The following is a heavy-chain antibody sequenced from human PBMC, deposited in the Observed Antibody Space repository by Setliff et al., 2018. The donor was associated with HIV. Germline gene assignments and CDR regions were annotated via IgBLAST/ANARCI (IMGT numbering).Heavy chain of an antibody. CDR3: AKEGVAGSTRFDY. Sequence: PGGSLRLSCAASGFIFSSYAMSWVRQAPGKGLEWVSAISGSGGSTFYADSMKGRFTVSRENSKNTVYLQMNSLRAEDTAVYYCAKEGVAGSTRFDYWGQGALVTVSS. CDR2: ISGSGGST. V-gene: IGHV3-23*01. CDR1: GFIFSSYA. J-gene: IGHJ4*02. D-gene: IGHD1-26*01.